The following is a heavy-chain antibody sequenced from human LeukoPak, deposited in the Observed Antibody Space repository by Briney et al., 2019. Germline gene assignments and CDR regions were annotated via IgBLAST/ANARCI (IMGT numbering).Heavy chain of an antibody. CDR1: GGTFSSYA. V-gene: IGHV1-69*05. CDR3: ATVGYSQFFDY. Sequence: SVKVSCKASGGTFSSYAISWVRQAPGQGLEWMGGIIPIFGTANYAQKFQGRVTITTDESTSTVYMELSSLRSEDTAVYYCATVGYSQFFDYWGQGTLVTVSS. CDR2: IIPIFGTA. J-gene: IGHJ4*02. D-gene: IGHD5-18*01.